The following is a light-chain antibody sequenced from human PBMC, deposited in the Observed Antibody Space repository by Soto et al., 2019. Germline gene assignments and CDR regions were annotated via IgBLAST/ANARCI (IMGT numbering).Light chain of an antibody. Sequence: EIVMTQSPATLSVSPGERATLACRASQSVDSNLAWYQQKPGQAPRVLMYGASTRATDIPARFSGSGSGTEFTLTINSLQSEDFAVYYCQQYKDWILTFGQGTKVDIK. V-gene: IGKV3-15*01. CDR3: QQYKDWILT. CDR1: QSVDSN. CDR2: GAS. J-gene: IGKJ1*01.